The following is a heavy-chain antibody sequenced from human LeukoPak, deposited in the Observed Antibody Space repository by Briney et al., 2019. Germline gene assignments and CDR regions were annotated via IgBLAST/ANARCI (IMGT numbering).Heavy chain of an antibody. CDR3: ARIRWYSDDTSEYWPYFDY. D-gene: IGHD3-22*01. Sequence: SGPTLVNPTQTLTLTCTFSGFSLSTNGICVSWIRQPPGKALEWLARIDWDDDKYYSTSLKTRLTISKDTSKNQVVLTMTNMDPVDTATYYCARIRWYSDDTSEYWPYFDYWGQGTLVTVSS. V-gene: IGHV2-70*11. CDR1: GFSLSTNGIC. J-gene: IGHJ4*02. CDR2: IDWDDDK.